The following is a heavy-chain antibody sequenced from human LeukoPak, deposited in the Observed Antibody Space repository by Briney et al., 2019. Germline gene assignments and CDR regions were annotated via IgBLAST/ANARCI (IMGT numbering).Heavy chain of an antibody. J-gene: IGHJ4*02. Sequence: SETLSLTCAVYGGSFSGYYWSWIRQPPGKGLEWIGEINHSGSTNYNPSLKSRVTISVDTSKNQFSLKLSSVTAADTAVYYCARGSAAPLVDYWGQGTLVTVSS. CDR2: INHSGST. CDR3: ARGSAAPLVDY. CDR1: GGSFSGYY. D-gene: IGHD6-25*01. V-gene: IGHV4-34*01.